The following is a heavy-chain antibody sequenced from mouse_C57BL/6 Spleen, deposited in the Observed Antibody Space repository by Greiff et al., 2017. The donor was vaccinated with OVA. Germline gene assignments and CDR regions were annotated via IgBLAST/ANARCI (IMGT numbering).Heavy chain of an antibody. CDR1: GYAFTNYL. D-gene: IGHD2-3*01. CDR2: INPGSGGT. Sequence: QVQLKQSGAELVRPGTSVKVSCKASGYAFTNYLIEWVKQRPGQGLEWIGVINPGSGGTNYNEKFKGKATLTADKSSSTAYMQLSSLTSEDSAVYFCARSGDGYYYYAMDYWGQGTSVTVSS. CDR3: ARSGDGYYYYAMDY. V-gene: IGHV1-54*01. J-gene: IGHJ4*01.